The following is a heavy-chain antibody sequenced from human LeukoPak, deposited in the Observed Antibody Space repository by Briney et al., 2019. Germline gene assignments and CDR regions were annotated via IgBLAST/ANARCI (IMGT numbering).Heavy chain of an antibody. Sequence: ASVKVSCKASGGTFSSYAISWVRQAPGQGLEWMGGIIPIFGTANCAQKFQGRVTITADESTSTAYMELSSLRSEDTAVYYCARDGGDIVVVVAATLGYYYGMDVWGQGTTVTVSS. J-gene: IGHJ6*02. V-gene: IGHV1-69*13. D-gene: IGHD2-15*01. CDR2: IIPIFGTA. CDR3: ARDGGDIVVVVAATLGYYYGMDV. CDR1: GGTFSSYA.